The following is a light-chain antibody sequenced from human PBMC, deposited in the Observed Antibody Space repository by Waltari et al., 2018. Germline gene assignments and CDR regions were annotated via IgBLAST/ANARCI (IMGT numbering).Light chain of an antibody. CDR2: SNK. CDR1: NSNIGSNA. CDR3: GTWDDSLNGPL. J-gene: IGLJ2*01. V-gene: IGLV1-44*01. Sequence: QSLLTQAPSASGTPGQRVTISCSGSNSNIGSNAVNWYQQLPGTAPKLLIYSNKRRTSGVPERLSGSKAGTSASLASSGLQSEDEADYYCGTWDDSLNGPLFGGGTKVTVL.